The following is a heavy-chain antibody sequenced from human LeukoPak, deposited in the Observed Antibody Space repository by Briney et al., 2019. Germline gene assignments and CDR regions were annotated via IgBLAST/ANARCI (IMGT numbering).Heavy chain of an antibody. CDR1: GFTFSDYS. V-gene: IGHV3-48*02. CDR2: IDGSGDTI. CDR3: SSRFDR. Sequence: PGGSLRLSCAASGFTFSDYSMNWVRQAPGKGLEWVSYIDGSGDTIYYADSVKGRFTISRDNAKNSLDLQMNSLRDEDTAVYYCSSRFDRWGQGTLVTVSS. J-gene: IGHJ4*02.